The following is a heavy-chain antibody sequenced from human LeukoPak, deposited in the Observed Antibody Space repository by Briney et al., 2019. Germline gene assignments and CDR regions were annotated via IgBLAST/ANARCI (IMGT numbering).Heavy chain of an antibody. CDR1: GFTFSSYA. CDR3: SGSKNYYFDY. D-gene: IGHD1-26*01. J-gene: IGHJ4*02. Sequence: TGGSLRLSCAASGFTFSSYAMSWVRQAPGKGLEWVSAISGSGGSTYYADSVKGRFTVSRDNSKNTLYLQMESLRAEDTALYYCSGSKNYYFDYWGQGTLVTVSS. CDR2: ISGSGGST. V-gene: IGHV3-23*01.